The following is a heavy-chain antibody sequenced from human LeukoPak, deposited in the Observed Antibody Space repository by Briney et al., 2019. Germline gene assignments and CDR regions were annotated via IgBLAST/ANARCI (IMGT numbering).Heavy chain of an antibody. CDR3: ARDREDTAMVTWFDP. V-gene: IGHV4-4*07. CDR2: IYTSGST. Sequence: PSETLSLTCTVSGGSISSYYLSWIRQPAGKGLEWIGRIYTSGSTNYNPSLKNRVTMSVDTSKNQFSLKLSSVTAADTAVYYCARDREDTAMVTWFDPWGQGTLVTVPS. J-gene: IGHJ5*02. D-gene: IGHD5-18*01. CDR1: GGSISSYY.